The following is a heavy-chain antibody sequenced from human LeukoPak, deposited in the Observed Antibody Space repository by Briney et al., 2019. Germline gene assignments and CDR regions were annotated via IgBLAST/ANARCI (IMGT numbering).Heavy chain of an antibody. CDR3: AKDRKAAISYYYYYGMDV. CDR2: ISYDGSNK. J-gene: IGHJ6*02. Sequence: GGSLRLSCAASGFTFSSYGMRWVRQAPGKGLEWVAVISYDGSNKYYADSVKGRFTISTDNSKNTLYLQMNSLRAEDTAVYYCAKDRKAAISYYYYYGMDVWGQGTTVTVSS. V-gene: IGHV3-30*18. CDR1: GFTFSSYG. D-gene: IGHD2-2*01.